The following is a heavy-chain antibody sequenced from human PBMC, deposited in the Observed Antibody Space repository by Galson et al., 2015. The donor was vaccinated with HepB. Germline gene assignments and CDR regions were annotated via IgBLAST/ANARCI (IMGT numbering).Heavy chain of an antibody. J-gene: IGHJ5*02. CDR2: INHSGST. CDR3: ARGRGSGDSYGSNWFDP. D-gene: IGHD5-18*01. CDR1: GGSFSGYY. Sequence: ETLSLTCAVYGGSFSGYYWSWIRQPPGKGLEWIGEINHSGSTNYNPSLKSRVTISVDTSKNQFSLKLSSVTAADTAVYYCARGRGSGDSYGSNWFDPWGQGTLVTVSS. V-gene: IGHV4-34*01.